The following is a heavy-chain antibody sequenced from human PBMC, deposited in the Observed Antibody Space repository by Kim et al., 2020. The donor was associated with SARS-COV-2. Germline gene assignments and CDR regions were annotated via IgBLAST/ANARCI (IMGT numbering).Heavy chain of an antibody. J-gene: IGHJ4*02. Sequence: GGSLRLSCAASGFTFSSYAMSWVRQAPGKGLEWVSSISGSGGSAYYADSVKGRFTISRDNSKNTLYLQMNSLRAEDTAVYYCAKGLGRVRGVITVEFDYWGQGTLVTVSS. CDR3: AKGLGRVRGVITVEFDY. CDR1: GFTFSSYA. V-gene: IGHV3-23*01. CDR2: ISGSGGSA. D-gene: IGHD3-10*01.